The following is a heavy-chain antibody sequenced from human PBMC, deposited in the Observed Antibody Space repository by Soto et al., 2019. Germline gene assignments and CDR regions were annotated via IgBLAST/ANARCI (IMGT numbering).Heavy chain of an antibody. V-gene: IGHV3-30*18. D-gene: IGHD5-18*01. CDR1: GFTFSSYG. J-gene: IGHJ1*01. Sequence: QVQLVESGGGVVQPGRSLRLSCAASGFTFSSYGMHWVRQAPGKGLEWVAVISDDGSNKYYADSVKVRFTISRDNSKNTLYLQMNSLRAEDTAVYYCAKPHPGYSYGYLGVQNWGQGTLVTVSS. CDR2: ISDDGSNK. CDR3: AKPHPGYSYGYLGVQN.